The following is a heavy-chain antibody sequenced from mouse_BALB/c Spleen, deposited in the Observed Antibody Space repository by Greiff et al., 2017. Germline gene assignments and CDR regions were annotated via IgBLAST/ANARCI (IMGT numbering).Heavy chain of an antibody. D-gene: IGHD3-1*01. V-gene: IGHV1S137*01. Sequence: QVQLKESGAELVRPGVSVKISCKGSGYTFTDYAMHWVKQSHAKSLEWIGVISTYYGDASYNQKFKGKATMTVDKSSSTAYMELARLTSEDSAIYYCARGGELGLRFAYWGQGTLVTVSA. CDR3: ARGGELGLRFAY. J-gene: IGHJ3*01. CDR1: GYTFTDYA. CDR2: ISTYYGDA.